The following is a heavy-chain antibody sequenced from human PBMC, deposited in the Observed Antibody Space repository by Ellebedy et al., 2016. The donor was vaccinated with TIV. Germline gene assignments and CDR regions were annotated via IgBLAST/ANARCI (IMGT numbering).Heavy chain of an antibody. CDR2: INHSGST. CDR3: ARGPGRGYSYGYFPWYFDL. J-gene: IGHJ2*01. V-gene: IGHV4-34*01. Sequence: SETLSLTCTVSGGSISSYYWSWIRQPPGKGLEWIGEINHSGSTNYNPSLKSRVTISVDTSKNQFSLKLSSVTAADTAVYYCARGPGRGYSYGYFPWYFDLWGRGTLVTVSS. D-gene: IGHD5-18*01. CDR1: GGSISSYY.